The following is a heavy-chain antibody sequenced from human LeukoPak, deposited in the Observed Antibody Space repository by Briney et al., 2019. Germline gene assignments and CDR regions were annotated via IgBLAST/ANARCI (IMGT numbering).Heavy chain of an antibody. CDR2: ISYSSRAR. Sequence: EGSLRLSCAASGFTFSSYNMNWVRQAPGKGLEWVSSISYSSRARYYADSVKGRFTISRDNFKDSLYLQMDSLRAEDTAVYYCARAYSSSTSCFGWGQGTLVTVSS. CDR3: ARAYSSSTSCFG. CDR1: GFTFSSYN. V-gene: IGHV3-48*01. J-gene: IGHJ4*02. D-gene: IGHD2-2*01.